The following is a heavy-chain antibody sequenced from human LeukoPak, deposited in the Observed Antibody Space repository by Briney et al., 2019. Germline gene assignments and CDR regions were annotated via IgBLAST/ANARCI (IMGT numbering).Heavy chain of an antibody. CDR3: ARDRSSTSCLDP. J-gene: IGHJ5*02. CDR1: GYTFTIYY. V-gene: IGHV1-46*01. D-gene: IGHD2-2*01. Sequence: ASVTVSFKASGYTFTIYYMHWVRQAPGQGLEWMGIINPSGGSTSYAQKFQGRVTMTRDTSTSTVYMELSSLRSEDTAVYYCARDRSSTSCLDPWGQGTLVTVSS. CDR2: INPSGGST.